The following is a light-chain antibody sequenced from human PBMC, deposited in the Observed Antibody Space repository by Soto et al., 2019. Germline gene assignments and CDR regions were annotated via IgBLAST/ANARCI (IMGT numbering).Light chain of an antibody. CDR2: DVT. Sequence: QSVLTQPASVSGSPGQSITISCIGSSSDIGGNNYVSWYRQLPGKAPKLIIYDVTNRPLGVSSRFSASKSGNTASLTISGLQAEDEADYYCSSYTSSSTLYVFGTGTKLTVL. CDR3: SSYTSSSTLYV. V-gene: IGLV2-14*03. J-gene: IGLJ1*01. CDR1: SSDIGGNNY.